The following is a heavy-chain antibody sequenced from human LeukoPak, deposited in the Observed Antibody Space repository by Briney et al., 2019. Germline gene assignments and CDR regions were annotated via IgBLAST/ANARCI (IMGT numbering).Heavy chain of an antibody. CDR3: ARAIRGYSYVIDF. CDR2: IYSDGNT. Sequence: PGGSLRLSCAASGFIVNRNYMSWVRQAPGKGLEWVSTIYSDGNTEYTDSVKGRFTLSRDDSRNTLFLQMNSLRAEDTGVYHCARAIRGYSYVIDFWGQGTLVTVSS. D-gene: IGHD5-12*01. CDR1: GFIVNRNY. V-gene: IGHV3-53*01. J-gene: IGHJ4*02.